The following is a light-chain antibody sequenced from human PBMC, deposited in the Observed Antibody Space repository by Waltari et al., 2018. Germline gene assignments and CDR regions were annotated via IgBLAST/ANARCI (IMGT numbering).Light chain of an antibody. V-gene: IGKV1-5*03. J-gene: IGKJ2*01. CDR1: ESVNRH. Sequence: IQVPQSPSTLSASVGDRVNITCRTSESVNRHLAWYQQKPGRAPNLLIYKAATLETGAPSKFSGSGSGTEFSLTITNLQRDDFATYFCQHYDSYQYAFGPGTKLEIK. CDR2: KAA. CDR3: QHYDSYQYA.